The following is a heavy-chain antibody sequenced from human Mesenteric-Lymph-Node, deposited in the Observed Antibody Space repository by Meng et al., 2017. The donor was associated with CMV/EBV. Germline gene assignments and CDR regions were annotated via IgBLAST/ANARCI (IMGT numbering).Heavy chain of an antibody. CDR1: GGSISSSDYY. CDR2: IYYSGST. D-gene: IGHD2-2*01. Sequence: SETLSLTCIVSGGSISSSDYYWSWIRQPPGKGLEWIGYIYYSGSTYYNPSLKSRVTISIDTSKNQFSLKLTSVTAADTAVYYCARGGPAANYYYYGMDVWGQGTTVTVSS. V-gene: IGHV4-30-4*01. J-gene: IGHJ6*02. CDR3: ARGGPAANYYYYGMDV.